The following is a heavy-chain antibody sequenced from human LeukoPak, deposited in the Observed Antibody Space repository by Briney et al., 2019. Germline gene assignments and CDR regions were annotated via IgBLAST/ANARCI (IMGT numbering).Heavy chain of an antibody. CDR1: GGTFSSYA. J-gene: IGHJ4*02. CDR3: ASYAPGYSSGWDHSLDY. CDR2: VFPIFGTA. D-gene: IGHD6-19*01. V-gene: IGHV1-69*06. Sequence: VAAVKVSSMASGGTFSSYAISWGPETPGQGVGWMGGVFPIFGTANYAQKFQGRVTITADKSTSTAYMELSSLRSEDTAVYYCASYAPGYSSGWDHSLDYWGQGTLVTVSS.